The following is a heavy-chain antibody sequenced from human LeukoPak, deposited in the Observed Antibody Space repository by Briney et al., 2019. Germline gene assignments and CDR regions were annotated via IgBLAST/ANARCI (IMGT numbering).Heavy chain of an antibody. CDR2: ISWNSGSI. Sequence: PGRSLRLSCAASGFTFDDYAMHWVRQAPGKGLEWVSGISWNSGSIGYADSVKGRFTISRDNAKNSLYLQMNSLRAEDTAVYYCAKDATGHYYGSGSYYNAFDYWGQGTLVTVSS. V-gene: IGHV3-9*01. CDR1: GFTFDDYA. J-gene: IGHJ4*02. CDR3: AKDATGHYYGSGSYYNAFDY. D-gene: IGHD3-10*01.